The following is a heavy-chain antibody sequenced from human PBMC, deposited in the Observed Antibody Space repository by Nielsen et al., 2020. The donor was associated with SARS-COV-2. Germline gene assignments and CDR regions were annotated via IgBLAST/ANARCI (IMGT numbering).Heavy chain of an antibody. CDR3: ARGTRAGAFDI. J-gene: IGHJ3*02. CDR2: ISSSSYI. Sequence: VRQAPGKGLEWVSYISSSSYIYYADSVKGRFTISRDNAKNSLYLQMNSLRAEDTAVYYCARGTRAGAFDIWGQGTMVTVSS. D-gene: IGHD6-19*01. V-gene: IGHV3-21*05.